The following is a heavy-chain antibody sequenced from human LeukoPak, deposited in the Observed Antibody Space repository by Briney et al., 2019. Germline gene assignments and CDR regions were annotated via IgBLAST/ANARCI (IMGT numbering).Heavy chain of an antibody. CDR3: AKHPLTDDIFVPYHVDY. CDR1: GFTFSSYA. J-gene: IGHJ4*02. D-gene: IGHD3-9*01. Sequence: GGSLRLSCAASGFTFSSYAMSWVRQAPGKGLEWVSAISGSGGSTYYADSVKGRFTISRDNSKNTLYLQMNSLRAEDTAVYYCAKHPLTDDIFVPYHVDYWGQGTLVTVSS. CDR2: ISGSGGST. V-gene: IGHV3-23*01.